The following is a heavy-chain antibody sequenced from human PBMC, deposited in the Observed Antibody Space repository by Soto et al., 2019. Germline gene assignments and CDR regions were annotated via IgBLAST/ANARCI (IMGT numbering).Heavy chain of an antibody. J-gene: IGHJ4*02. Sequence: LRLSCAASGFTFSSYGMHWVRQAPGKGLEWVAVISYDGSNKYYADSVKGRFTISRDNSKNTLYLQMNSLRAEDTAVYYCAKDLNYPNCLDYWGQGTLVTVSS. CDR3: AKDLNYPNCLDY. D-gene: IGHD1-7*01. V-gene: IGHV3-30*18. CDR2: ISYDGSNK. CDR1: GFTFSSYG.